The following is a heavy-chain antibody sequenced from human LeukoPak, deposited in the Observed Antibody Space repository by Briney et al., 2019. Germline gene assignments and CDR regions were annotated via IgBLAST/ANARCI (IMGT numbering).Heavy chain of an antibody. V-gene: IGHV3-21*01. CDR3: ARDGGGVVVVVAATTGTGMDV. J-gene: IGHJ6*04. Sequence: PGGSLRLSCAASGFTLSGYSMNWVRQAPGTGLGGVSSISSSSSYIYYADSVKGRFTISRDNAKNSLYLQMNSLRAEDTAVYYCARDGGGVVVVVAATTGTGMDVWGKGTTVTVSS. D-gene: IGHD2-15*01. CDR2: ISSSSSYI. CDR1: GFTLSGYS.